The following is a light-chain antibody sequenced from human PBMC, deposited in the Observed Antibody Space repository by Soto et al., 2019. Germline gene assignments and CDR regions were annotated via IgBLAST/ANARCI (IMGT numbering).Light chain of an antibody. CDR2: EAS. CDR3: QHRNKWPPGAA. CDR1: QSIGTF. J-gene: IGKJ4*01. V-gene: IGKV3-11*01. Sequence: EIVLTQSPATLSLSPGERATLSCRASQSIGTFLAWYQQRPGQPPRLLIYEASSRATGVPARFSGSVSATDFTLTISSLEPEDFAVYYCQHRNKWPPGAAFGGGTKMEI.